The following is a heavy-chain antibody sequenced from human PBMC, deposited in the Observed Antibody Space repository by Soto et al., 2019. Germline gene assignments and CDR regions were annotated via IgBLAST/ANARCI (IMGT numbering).Heavy chain of an antibody. Sequence: EVQLLESGGDLVLPGGSLTLSCAASGFTFSDRAMTWVRQAPRKGQEGVSALTPRGFNTYYTASVRGRFTIYSDNSSNTLYLETKSLRAEQRATYYSALSNYHGSGSPNDYWGQGALDAVSS. V-gene: IGHV3-23*01. CDR3: ALSNYHGSGSPNDY. CDR2: LTPRGFNT. J-gene: IGHJ4*02. CDR1: GFTFSDRA. D-gene: IGHD3-10*01.